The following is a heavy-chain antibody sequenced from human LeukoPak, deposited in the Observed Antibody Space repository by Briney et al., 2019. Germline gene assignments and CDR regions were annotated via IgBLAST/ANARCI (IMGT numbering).Heavy chain of an antibody. CDR2: IYHSGST. Sequence: SESLSLTRAVSGYSISSGYYWGWIRQPPGKGLEWIGSIYHSGSTYYNPSLKSRVTISVDTSKTQFSLKLSSVTAADTAVYYCARDLYSSSWYQTQYFDYWGQGTLVTVSS. V-gene: IGHV4-38-2*02. CDR3: ARDLYSSSWYQTQYFDY. CDR1: GYSISSGYY. J-gene: IGHJ4*02. D-gene: IGHD6-13*01.